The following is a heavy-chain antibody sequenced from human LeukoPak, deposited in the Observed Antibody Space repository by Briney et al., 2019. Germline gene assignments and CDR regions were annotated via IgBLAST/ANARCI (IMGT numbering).Heavy chain of an antibody. CDR1: GFTFSSYA. J-gene: IGHJ4*02. Sequence: GRSLRLSCAASGFTFSSYAMSWVRQAPGKGLEWVSAISGSGGSTYYADSVKGRFTISRDNSKNTLYLQMNSLRAEDTAVYYCASGFIAMAGTIFDYWDQGTLVTVSS. CDR2: ISGSGGST. CDR3: ASGFIAMAGTIFDY. D-gene: IGHD6-19*01. V-gene: IGHV3-23*01.